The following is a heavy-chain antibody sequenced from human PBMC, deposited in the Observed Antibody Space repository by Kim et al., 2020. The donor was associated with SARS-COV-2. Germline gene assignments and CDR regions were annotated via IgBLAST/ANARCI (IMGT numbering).Heavy chain of an antibody. V-gene: IGHV3-33*01. CDR2: IWYDGSNK. D-gene: IGHD5-12*01. Sequence: GGSLRLSCAASGFTFSSYGMHWVRQAPGKGLEWVAVIWYDGSNKYYADSVKGRFTISRDNSKNTLYLQMNSLRAEDTAVYYCAREALKRRLRYYYYYGMDVWGQGTTVTVSS. CDR1: GFTFSSYG. J-gene: IGHJ6*02. CDR3: AREALKRRLRYYYYYGMDV.